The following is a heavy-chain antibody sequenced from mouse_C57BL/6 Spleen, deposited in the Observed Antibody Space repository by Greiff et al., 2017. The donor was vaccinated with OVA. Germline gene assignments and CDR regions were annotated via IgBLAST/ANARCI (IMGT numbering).Heavy chain of an antibody. CDR2: ISYSGST. Sequence: EVQLVESGPGMVKPSQSLSLSCTVTGYSFTSGYDWHWIRHLPGNKLEWMGYISYSGSTNYNPSLKSRISITHDTSKNHFFLKLNSVTTEDTAAYYGASEAYYFDYWGQGTTLTVSS. V-gene: IGHV3-1*01. CDR1: GYSFTSGYD. J-gene: IGHJ2*01. CDR3: ASEAYYFDY.